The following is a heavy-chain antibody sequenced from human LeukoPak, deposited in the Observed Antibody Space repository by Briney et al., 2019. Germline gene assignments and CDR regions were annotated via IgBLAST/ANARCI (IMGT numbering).Heavy chain of an antibody. Sequence: PSQTLSLTCTVSGGSISSGDYYWSWIRQPPGKGLEWIGYIYYSGSTYYNPSLKSRVTISVDTSKNQFSLKLSSVTAADTAVYYCASSGYYYYGMDVWGQGTTVTVSS. J-gene: IGHJ6*02. CDR2: IYYSGST. V-gene: IGHV4-30-4*01. CDR1: GGSISSGDYY. CDR3: ASSGYYYYGMDV.